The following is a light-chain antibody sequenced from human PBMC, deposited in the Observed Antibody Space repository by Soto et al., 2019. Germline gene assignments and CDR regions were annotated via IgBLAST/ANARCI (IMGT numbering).Light chain of an antibody. V-gene: IGLV1-40*01. CDR1: SSNFGASYD. CDR2: ANT. Sequence: QSVLAQPPSVSGAPGQRVTISCAGTSSNFGASYDVHWYQQHPGRAPKLLIYANTHRPSGVPDRFSGSKSGTSASLAITGLQPEDEADYYCQSYDSSLRDYVFGTGTKVTVL. CDR3: QSYDSSLRDYV. J-gene: IGLJ1*01.